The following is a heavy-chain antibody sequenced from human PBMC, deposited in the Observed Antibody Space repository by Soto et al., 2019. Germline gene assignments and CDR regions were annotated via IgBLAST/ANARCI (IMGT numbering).Heavy chain of an antibody. V-gene: IGHV4-31*03. CDR3: ARDHIAVAGHTFYFDY. CDR1: GGSISSGGYY. CDR2: IYYSGST. Sequence: SETLSLTCTVSGGSISSGGYYWSWIRQHPGKGLEWIGYIYYSGSTYYNPSLKSRVTISVDTSKNQFSLKLSSVTAADTAVYYCARDHIAVAGHTFYFDYWGQGTLVTASS. J-gene: IGHJ4*02. D-gene: IGHD6-19*01.